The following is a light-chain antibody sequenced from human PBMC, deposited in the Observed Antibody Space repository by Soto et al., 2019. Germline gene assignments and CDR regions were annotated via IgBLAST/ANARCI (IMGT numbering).Light chain of an antibody. CDR3: QQYNSYWV. Sequence: DIQMTQSPSTLSASVGDRVTITCRASQSISSWLAWYQQKPGKAPKLLIYDASSLESGVPSRFSGSGSGTKFTLTISSLQPDDFATYYCQQYNSYWVFGKGTKVDIK. V-gene: IGKV1-5*01. CDR2: DAS. CDR1: QSISSW. J-gene: IGKJ1*01.